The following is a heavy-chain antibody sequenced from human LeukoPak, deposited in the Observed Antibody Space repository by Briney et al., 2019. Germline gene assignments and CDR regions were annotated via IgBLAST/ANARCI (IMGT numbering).Heavy chain of an antibody. CDR2: IYYSGST. D-gene: IGHD6-13*01. J-gene: IGHJ4*02. Sequence: PSETLSLTCTVSGGSISSSSYYWGWIRQPPGKGLEWIGSIYYSGSTYHNPSLKSRVTISVDTSKNQFSLKLSSVTAADTAVYYCARHEDSSSWYENGFDYWGQGTLVTVSS. V-gene: IGHV4-39*01. CDR1: GGSISSSSYY. CDR3: ARHEDSSSWYENGFDY.